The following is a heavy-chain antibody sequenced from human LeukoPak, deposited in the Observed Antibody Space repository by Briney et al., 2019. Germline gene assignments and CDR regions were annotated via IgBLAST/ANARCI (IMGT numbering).Heavy chain of an antibody. J-gene: IGHJ4*02. CDR1: GYSFTAYS. CDR2: IYPGDSDA. Sequence: GGSLKISCQGSGYSFTAYSIGWVRQMPGKGLEWMGIIYPGDSDARYSPSFQGQVTISVDRSSSTAYLQWSTLQASDTATYYCARFWFGELAGPDYWGQGTLVTVSS. D-gene: IGHD3-10*01. CDR3: ARFWFGELAGPDY. V-gene: IGHV5-51*01.